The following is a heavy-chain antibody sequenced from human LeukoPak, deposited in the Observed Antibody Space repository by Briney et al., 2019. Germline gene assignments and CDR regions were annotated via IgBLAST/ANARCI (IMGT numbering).Heavy chain of an antibody. V-gene: IGHV3-48*01. J-gene: IGHJ4*02. CDR1: GFTFSSYS. D-gene: IGHD2-21*02. CDR2: IGSSSRTI. CDR3: ARLLGAVVTARYSDY. Sequence: PGGSLRLSCAASGFTFSSYSMNWVRRAPGKGLEWVSHIGSSSRTIYYADSVKGRFTISRDNAKNSLYLQMDSLRAEDTAVYYCARLLGAVVTARYSDYWGQGTLVTVSS.